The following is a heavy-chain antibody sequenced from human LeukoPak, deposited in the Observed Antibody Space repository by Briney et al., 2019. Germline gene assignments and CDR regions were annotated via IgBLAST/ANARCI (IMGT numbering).Heavy chain of an antibody. D-gene: IGHD2-15*01. V-gene: IGHV3-7*03. CDR2: TKKDGREK. Sequence: GGSRRLSCGASGFTFSTYWMSWVRQAPGKGLEWVANTKKDGREKYYVDSVKGRFTISRDNAKNSLYLQRNSLRVEDTAVYYCAKVTVAVVAAKDAFDIWGQGTVVTVSS. J-gene: IGHJ3*02. CDR1: GFTFSTYW. CDR3: AKVTVAVVAAKDAFDI.